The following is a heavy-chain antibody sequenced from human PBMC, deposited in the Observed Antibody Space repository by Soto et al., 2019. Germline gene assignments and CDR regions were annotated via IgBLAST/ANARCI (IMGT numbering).Heavy chain of an antibody. V-gene: IGHV4-4*02. Sequence: PSETLSLTCAVSGCSISGSHWWSWVRQPPGKGLEWIGEIFHSGNTNYNPSLESRVTILVDKFKNQFFLMLSSVTAADTAVYYCARERFGDYDGMDVWGQGTTVTVSS. D-gene: IGHD3-10*01. CDR2: IFHSGNT. J-gene: IGHJ6*02. CDR1: GCSISGSHW. CDR3: ARERFGDYDGMDV.